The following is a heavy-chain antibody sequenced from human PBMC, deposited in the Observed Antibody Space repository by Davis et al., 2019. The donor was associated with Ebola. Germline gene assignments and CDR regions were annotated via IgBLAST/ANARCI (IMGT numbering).Heavy chain of an antibody. Sequence: PSETLSLTCTVSGGSISSSSYYWGWIRQPPGKGLEWIGSIYYSGSTNYNPSLKSRITISVDTSRSQLSLKVRSATAADTAVYYCARRRSSGWYYFDYWGQGTPVTVSS. CDR1: GGSISSSSYY. D-gene: IGHD6-19*01. CDR3: ARRRSSGWYYFDY. J-gene: IGHJ4*02. CDR2: IYYSGST. V-gene: IGHV4-39*07.